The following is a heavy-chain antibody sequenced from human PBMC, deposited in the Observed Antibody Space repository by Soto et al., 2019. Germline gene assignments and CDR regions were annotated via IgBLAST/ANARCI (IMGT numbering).Heavy chain of an antibody. Sequence: SVKVSCKASGGTFSSYAISWVRQAPGQGLEWMGGLILILGTANYAQKFRGRITLDADETTSTAYMEMTSLRSEDTAIYYCASGYFDSSRYSIDYWGQGTQVTVSS. CDR2: LILILGTA. J-gene: IGHJ4*02. V-gene: IGHV1-69*13. CDR3: ASGYFDSSRYSIDY. D-gene: IGHD3-22*01. CDR1: GGTFSSYA.